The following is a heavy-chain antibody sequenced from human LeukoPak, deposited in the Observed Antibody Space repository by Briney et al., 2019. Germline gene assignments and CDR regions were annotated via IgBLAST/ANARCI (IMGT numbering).Heavy chain of an antibody. J-gene: IGHJ4*02. D-gene: IGHD6-19*01. CDR3: AKGYGGSGWYVVSDY. Sequence: GGSLRLSCAASGFTFGSYAMSWVRQAPGKGLEWVSIISGSGGTTYYADSVKGRFTISRDNSKNTLYLQMNSLRAEDTAVYYCAKGYGGSGWYVVSDYWGQGTLVTVSS. CDR2: ISGSGGTT. CDR1: GFTFGSYA. V-gene: IGHV3-23*01.